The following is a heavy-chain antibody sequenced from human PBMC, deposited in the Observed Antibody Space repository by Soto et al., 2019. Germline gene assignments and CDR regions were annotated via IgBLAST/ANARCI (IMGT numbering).Heavy chain of an antibody. CDR1: GFTFSSYA. CDR2: IYYSGST. V-gene: IGHV4-39*01. CDR3: ARHIDY. Sequence: PGGSLSLSCAASGFTFSSYAMSWIRQAPGKGLEWIGRIYYSGSTYYNPSLKSRITISVDTSKNQFSLKLSSVTAADTAVYYCARHIDYWGQGTLVTVSS. J-gene: IGHJ4*02.